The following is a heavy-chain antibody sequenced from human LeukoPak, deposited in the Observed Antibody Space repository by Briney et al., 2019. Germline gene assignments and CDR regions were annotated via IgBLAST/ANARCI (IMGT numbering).Heavy chain of an antibody. D-gene: IGHD3-10*01. CDR2: TSSSSGST. CDR1: GLTFCSYA. Sequence: PGGSLRLSCAASGLTFCSYAMIWVRRAPGKGLEWLSFTSSSSGSTHYADAVKGRFTISRDNAKNSLHMQMNSLRAEDTAVYYRARGRDTGSFIIDYWGQGTLVTVSS. J-gene: IGHJ4*02. V-gene: IGHV3-48*01. CDR3: ARGRDTGSFIIDY.